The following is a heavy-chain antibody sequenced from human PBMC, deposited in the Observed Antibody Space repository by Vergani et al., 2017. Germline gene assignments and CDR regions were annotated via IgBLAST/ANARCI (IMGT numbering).Heavy chain of an antibody. CDR3: ARDVGASPPGIYYYYYYGMDV. CDR1: GFTFSSYS. V-gene: IGHV3-21*01. J-gene: IGHJ6*02. CDR2: ISSSSSYI. Sequence: EVQLVESGGGLVKPGGSLRLSSAASGFTFSSYSMNWVRQAPGKGLEWVSSISSSSSYIYYADSVKGRFTISRDNAKNSLYLQMNSLRAEDTAVYYCARDVGASPPGIYYYYYYGMDVWGQGTTVTVSS. D-gene: IGHD1-26*01.